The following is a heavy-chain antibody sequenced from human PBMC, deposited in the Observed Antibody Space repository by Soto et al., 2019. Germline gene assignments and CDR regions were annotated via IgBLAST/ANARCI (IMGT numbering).Heavy chain of an antibody. CDR2: IYYSGST. V-gene: IGHV4-61*05. D-gene: IGHD3-3*01. J-gene: IGHJ5*02. CDR3: ARVSYYDFWSGPRYNWFDP. Sequence: TSETLSLTCTVSGGSISSSTYYWGWIRQPPGKGLEWIGYIYYSGSTNYNPSLKSRVTISVDTSKNQFSLKLSSVTAADTAVYYCARVSYYDFWSGPRYNWFDPWGQGTLVTVSS. CDR1: GGSISSSTYY.